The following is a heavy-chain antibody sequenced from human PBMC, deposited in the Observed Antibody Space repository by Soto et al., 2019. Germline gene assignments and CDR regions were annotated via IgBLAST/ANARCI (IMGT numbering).Heavy chain of an antibody. Sequence: LSLTCTVSGGSISSYYWSWIRQPPGKGLEWIGYIYYSGSTNYNPSLKSRVTISVDTSKNQFSLKLSSVTAADTAVYYCARRYGPGFDYWAQGTLVTVSS. CDR1: GGSISSYY. D-gene: IGHD4-17*01. J-gene: IGHJ4*02. CDR3: ARRYGPGFDY. CDR2: IYYSGST. V-gene: IGHV4-59*08.